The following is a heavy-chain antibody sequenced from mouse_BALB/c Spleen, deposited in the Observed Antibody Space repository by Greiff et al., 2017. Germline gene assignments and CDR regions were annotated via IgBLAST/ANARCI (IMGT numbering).Heavy chain of an antibody. CDR1: GFTFSSYA. D-gene: IGHD1-1*01. V-gene: IGHV5-9-3*01. CDR2: ISSGGSYT. Sequence: EVQLVESGGGLVKPGGSLKLSCAASGFTFSSYAMSWVRQTPEKRLEWVATISSGGSYTYYPDSVKGRFTISRDNAKNTLYLQMSSLRSEDTAMYYCARQINYYGSSSYAMDYWGQGTSVTVSS. CDR3: ARQINYYGSSSYAMDY. J-gene: IGHJ4*01.